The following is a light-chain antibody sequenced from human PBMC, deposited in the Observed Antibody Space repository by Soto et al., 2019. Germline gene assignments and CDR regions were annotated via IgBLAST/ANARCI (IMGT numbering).Light chain of an antibody. V-gene: IGKV3-20*01. CDR2: GAS. J-gene: IGKJ1*01. CDR3: QQYGSSPT. Sequence: EIVLTQSPGTLSLSPGERATLSCRASQSVSSSYLAWYQQKPGQAPRLLIYGASSRATGIPDRFSGSESGTDFTHTISRLEPEEFAVYYCQQYGSSPTFGQGTKVEIK. CDR1: QSVSSSY.